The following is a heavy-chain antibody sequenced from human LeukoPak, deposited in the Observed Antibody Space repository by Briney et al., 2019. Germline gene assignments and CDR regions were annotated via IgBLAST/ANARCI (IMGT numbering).Heavy chain of an antibody. D-gene: IGHD3-16*01. J-gene: IGHJ4*02. CDR1: GFTFSNYW. Sequence: GGSLRLSCAASGFTFSNYWMHWVCQAPGKGLEWVSRNNERATIISYADSVKGRFTISRENAGNTLYLQMNSLTAEDTAVYYCVRDLILVWTPGDDFDHWGQGTLVTVSS. V-gene: IGHV3-74*01. CDR2: NNERATII. CDR3: VRDLILVWTPGDDFDH.